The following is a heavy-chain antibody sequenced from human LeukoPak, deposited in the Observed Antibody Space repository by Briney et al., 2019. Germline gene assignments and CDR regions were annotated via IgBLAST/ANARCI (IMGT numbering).Heavy chain of an antibody. CDR2: INAGNGNT. J-gene: IGHJ6*02. CDR1: GYTFTSYA. V-gene: IGHV1-3*01. Sequence: GASVKVSCTASGYTFTSYAMHWVRQAPGQRLEWMGWINAGNGNTKYSQKFQGRVTITRDTSASTAYMELSSLRSEDTAVYYCARCTGTYYYYYGMDVWGQGTTVTVSS. CDR3: ARCTGTYYYYYGMDV. D-gene: IGHD1-1*01.